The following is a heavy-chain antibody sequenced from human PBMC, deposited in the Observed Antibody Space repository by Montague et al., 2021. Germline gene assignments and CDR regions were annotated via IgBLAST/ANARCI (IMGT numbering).Heavy chain of an antibody. Sequence: SETLSLTCTVSGGSISSYYWSWIRQPPGKGLEWTGYIYNSGRTNYNPSLKSRVTISVDTSKNQFSLRLSSVTAADTAVYYCARDVYSSGWSGYGMDVWGQGTTVTVSS. J-gene: IGHJ6*02. D-gene: IGHD6-19*01. CDR3: ARDVYSSGWSGYGMDV. CDR1: GGSISSYY. CDR2: IYNSGRT. V-gene: IGHV4-59*01.